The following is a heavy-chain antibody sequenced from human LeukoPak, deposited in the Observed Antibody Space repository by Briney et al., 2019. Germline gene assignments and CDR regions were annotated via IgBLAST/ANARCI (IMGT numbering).Heavy chain of an antibody. V-gene: IGHV1-2*02. CDR1: GYTFSDYY. J-gene: IGHJ5*02. CDR2: INPKSGGA. D-gene: IGHD2-2*01. CDR3: ARGVGTSLFDP. Sequence: RASVKVSCKAYGYTFSDYYMHWVRQAPGQGLEWMGWINPKSGGANFAEKFQGRVTMTRDTSIRTVYMELSRVTYDDTAVYYCARGVGTSLFDPWGQGTLVTVSS.